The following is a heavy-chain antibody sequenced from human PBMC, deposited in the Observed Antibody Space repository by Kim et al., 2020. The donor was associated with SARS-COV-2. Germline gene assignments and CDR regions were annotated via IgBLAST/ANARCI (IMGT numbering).Heavy chain of an antibody. V-gene: IGHV1-69*13. J-gene: IGHJ4*02. CDR3: ARGRHYYGSGSYPTNSDLFFLWNFDY. Sequence: SVKVSCKASGGTFSSYAISWVRQAPGQGLEWMGGIIPIFGTANYAQKFQGRVTITADESTSTAYMELSSLRSEDTAVYYCARGRHYYGSGSYPTNSDLFFLWNFDYWGQGTLVTVSS. CDR1: GGTFSSYA. D-gene: IGHD3-10*01. CDR2: IIPIFGTA.